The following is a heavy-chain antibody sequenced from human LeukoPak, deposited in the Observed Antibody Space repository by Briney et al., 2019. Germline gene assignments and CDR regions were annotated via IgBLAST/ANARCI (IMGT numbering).Heavy chain of an antibody. CDR1: GFTLGDHA. CDR3: TRGWSGYCSGGGCLAFDI. J-gene: IGHJ3*02. V-gene: IGHV3-49*04. CDR2: IRNKAYGGTT. D-gene: IGHD2-15*01. Sequence: PGGPLRLSCTAAGFTLGDHAVSWVRLAPGKGLERVGFIRNKAYGGTTGYAASVKGRFTISRDDSKSVAYLQVNSLKTEDTAVYYCTRGWSGYCSGGGCLAFDIWGQGTMVTVSS.